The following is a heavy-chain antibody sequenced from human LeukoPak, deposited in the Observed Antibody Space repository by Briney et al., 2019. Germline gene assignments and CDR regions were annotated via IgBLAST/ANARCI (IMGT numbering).Heavy chain of an antibody. D-gene: IGHD3-22*01. V-gene: IGHV3-74*01. CDR1: GFTFSNYW. CDR2: INSDGINT. Sequence: GGSLRLSCAASGFTFSNYWMHWVRQAPGKGLVWVSRINSDGINTSYADSVKGRFTISRDNAKNTLNLQMNSLRAEDTAVYYCARDLGQYYDTSDNWFDPWGQGTLATVSS. CDR3: ARDLGQYYDTSDNWFDP. J-gene: IGHJ5*02.